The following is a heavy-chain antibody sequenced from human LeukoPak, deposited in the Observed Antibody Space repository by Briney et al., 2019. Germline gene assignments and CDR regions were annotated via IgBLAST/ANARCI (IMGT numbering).Heavy chain of an antibody. Sequence: GGSLRLSCAASGFTFSSYGMHWVRQAPGKGLEWVAVIWYDGSNKYYADSVKGRFTISRDNSKNTLYLQMNSLRAEDTAVYYCAREPVTTYAFDIWGQGTMVTVSP. D-gene: IGHD4-17*01. V-gene: IGHV3-33*01. CDR1: GFTFSSYG. CDR3: AREPVTTYAFDI. CDR2: IWYDGSNK. J-gene: IGHJ3*02.